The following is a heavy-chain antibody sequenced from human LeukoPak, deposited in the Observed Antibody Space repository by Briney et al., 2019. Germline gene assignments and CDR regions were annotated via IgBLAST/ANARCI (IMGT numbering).Heavy chain of an antibody. CDR3: ASNTGSDSSGYAY. Sequence: ASVKVSCKASVYTFTSYGITWVRQAPGQGLEWMGWLSVYNGDTNYEQKLQGRVTMTTETSTSTAYMELRSLRSNDAAVYYCASNTGSDSSGYAYWGQGTLVTVSS. CDR2: LSVYNGDT. D-gene: IGHD3-22*01. V-gene: IGHV1-18*01. J-gene: IGHJ4*02. CDR1: VYTFTSYG.